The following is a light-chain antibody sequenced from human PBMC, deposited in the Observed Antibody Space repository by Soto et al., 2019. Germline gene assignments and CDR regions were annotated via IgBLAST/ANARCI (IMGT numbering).Light chain of an antibody. CDR1: TTDVGSYNY. V-gene: IGLV2-14*01. J-gene: IGLJ1*01. CDR3: SSYTSSSTPYV. CDR2: DVS. Sequence: QSVLTQPASVSGSPGQSITISCTGTTTDVGSYNYVSWYQQHPGKAPKLMIYDVSSRPSGVSNRFSGSKSGNTASLTISGLQAEDEADYYCSSYTSSSTPYVFGTGTKVTVL.